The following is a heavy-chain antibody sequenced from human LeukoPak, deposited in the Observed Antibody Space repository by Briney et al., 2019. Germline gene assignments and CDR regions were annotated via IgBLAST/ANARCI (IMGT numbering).Heavy chain of an antibody. CDR1: GYSLSDLN. CDR2: FDPEQATT. V-gene: IGHV1-24*01. D-gene: IGHD3-3*01. CDR3: ATRSGDFWSGYEN. Sequence: ASVKVSCKVSGYSLSDLNIQWVRQATGKGLECMGGFDPEQATTIYAQKFQGRLTMTEEASTDTAYMELSSLNSEDTAVYYCATRSGDFWSGYENWGQGTLVTVSS. J-gene: IGHJ4*02.